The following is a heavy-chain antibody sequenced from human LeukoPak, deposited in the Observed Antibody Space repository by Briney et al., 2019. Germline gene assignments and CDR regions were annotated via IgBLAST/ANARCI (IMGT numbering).Heavy chain of an antibody. CDR2: ISYDGSNK. V-gene: IGHV3-30*14. CDR3: ARGGGYYWFDP. D-gene: IGHD2-15*01. J-gene: IGHJ5*02. Sequence: PGGSLRLSCAASGFTFSSYAMHWVRQAPGKGLEWVAVISYDGSNKYYADFVKGRFTISRDNSKNTLYLQMNSLRAEDTAVYYCARGGGYYWFDPWGQGTLVTVSS. CDR1: GFTFSSYA.